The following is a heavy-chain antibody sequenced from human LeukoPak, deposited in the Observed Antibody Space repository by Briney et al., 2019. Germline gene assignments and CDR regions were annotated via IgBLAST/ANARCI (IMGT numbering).Heavy chain of an antibody. Sequence: VASVKVSCKASGFTFTGYYMYWVRQAPGQGLEWMGWINPNSGGIKYSQRFQGRVTMTRDTSINTAYMELSRLRSEDTAVYYCAYSSSWSEGDFDYWGQGTLVTVSS. CDR3: AYSSSWSEGDFDY. V-gene: IGHV1-2*02. J-gene: IGHJ4*02. CDR2: INPNSGGI. CDR1: GFTFTGYY. D-gene: IGHD6-13*01.